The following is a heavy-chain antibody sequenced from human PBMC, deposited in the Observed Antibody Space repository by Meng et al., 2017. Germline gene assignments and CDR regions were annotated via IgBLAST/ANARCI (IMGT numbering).Heavy chain of an antibody. J-gene: IGHJ4*02. Sequence: LQRCAPGLVGPSETLPFPCTVSGGSGGSGNYYWGWIRQPPGKGLEWIGYIVYSGSTTYNPSLKTRVTISVDTSKNQFSLKLTSVTAADTAVYFCARDVGGDYETLFDYWGQGTLVTVSS. CDR3: ARDVGGDYETLFDY. V-gene: IGHV4-61*01. CDR2: IVYSGST. CDR1: GGSGGSGNYY. D-gene: IGHD4-17*01.